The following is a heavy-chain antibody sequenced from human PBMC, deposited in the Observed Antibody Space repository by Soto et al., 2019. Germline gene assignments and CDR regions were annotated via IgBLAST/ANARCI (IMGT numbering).Heavy chain of an antibody. CDR1: GYTFTSYD. D-gene: IGHD6-19*01. CDR3: ARDSSSGWTNAFDI. Sequence: ASVKVSCKASGYTFTSYDINWVRQATGQGLEWMGWMNPNSGNTGYAQKFQGRVTMTRNTSISTAYMELRSLRSDDTAVYYCARDSSSGWTNAFDIWGQGTMVTVSS. V-gene: IGHV1-8*01. J-gene: IGHJ3*02. CDR2: MNPNSGNT.